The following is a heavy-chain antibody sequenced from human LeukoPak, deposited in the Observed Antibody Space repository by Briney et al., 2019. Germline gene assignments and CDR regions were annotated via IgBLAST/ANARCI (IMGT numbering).Heavy chain of an antibody. D-gene: IGHD5-12*01. CDR2: IYYSGNT. V-gene: IGHV4-59*01. CDR1: GASISTSY. Sequence: SETLSLTCTVSGASISTSYWYWIRQPPGKGLEWIGYIYYSGNTNYNPSLKSRVTISVDTSKKQFSLRLTSVTAADTAVYYCARGFDSKSTYFDYWGQGTLVTVSS. CDR3: ARGFDSKSTYFDY. J-gene: IGHJ4*02.